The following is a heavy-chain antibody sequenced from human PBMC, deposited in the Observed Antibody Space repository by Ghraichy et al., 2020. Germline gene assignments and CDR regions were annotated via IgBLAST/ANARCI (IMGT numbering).Heavy chain of an antibody. D-gene: IGHD3-16*01. CDR2: TYYRSKWYN. V-gene: IGHV6-1*01. J-gene: IGHJ6*02. CDR3: ARGSADPDDYYYYGMDV. Sequence: SETLSLTCAISGDSVSSNSAAWNWIRQSPSRGLEWLGRTYYRSKWYNDYAVSVKSRITINPDTSKNQFSLQLNSVTPEDTAVYYCARGSADPDDYYYYGMDVWGQGTTVTVSS. CDR1: GDSVSSNSAA.